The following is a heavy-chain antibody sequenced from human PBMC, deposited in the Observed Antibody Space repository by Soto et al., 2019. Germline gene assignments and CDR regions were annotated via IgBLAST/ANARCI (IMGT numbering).Heavy chain of an antibody. V-gene: IGHV4-34*02. CDR3: ARRYCSDSYCSYFDY. CDR1: GGSVSGYF. Sequence: QVQLQQWGAGLLKPSETLSLTCAVYGGSVSGYFWSWIRQPPGKGREWIGEINHSGTTSYSPSLDGRVTTSVDTSKNQFSLRLSSVTAADTAIYYCARRYCSDSYCSYFDYWGRGTLVTVSS. D-gene: IGHD2-15*01. J-gene: IGHJ4*02. CDR2: INHSGTT.